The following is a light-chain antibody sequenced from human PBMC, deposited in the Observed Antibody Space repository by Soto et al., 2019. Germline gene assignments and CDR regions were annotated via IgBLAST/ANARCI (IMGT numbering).Light chain of an antibody. CDR3: QQYGSSQGFT. Sequence: EIVLTQSPGTLSLSPGERATLSCRASQSVSSSYLAWYQQKPGQAPRLLIYGASSRATGIPDRFSGSGSGTDITLTISRLEPEDVAVYYCQQYGSSQGFTFGPGTKVYIK. CDR2: GAS. V-gene: IGKV3-20*01. J-gene: IGKJ3*01. CDR1: QSVSSSY.